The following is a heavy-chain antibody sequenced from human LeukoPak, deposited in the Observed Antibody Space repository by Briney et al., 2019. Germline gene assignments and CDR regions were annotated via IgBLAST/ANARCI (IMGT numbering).Heavy chain of an antibody. V-gene: IGHV5-51*01. Sequence: GVSLQISCKASGYAFTTSGIGWVRPVRGKGLEWMGIIYPSDSDTRYSPSFQGQVTISADKSITTAFLQWSSVKASDTAMYYCALVFYSHYGLGFWGQGTLVTVSS. J-gene: IGHJ4*02. D-gene: IGHD4-11*01. CDR3: ALVFYSHYGLGF. CDR2: IYPSDSDT. CDR1: GYAFTTSG.